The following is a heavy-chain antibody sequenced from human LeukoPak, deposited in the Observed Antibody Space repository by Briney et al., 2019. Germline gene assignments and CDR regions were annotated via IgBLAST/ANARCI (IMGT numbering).Heavy chain of an antibody. CDR3: AKGSNSMVRGVKLDY. J-gene: IGHJ4*02. D-gene: IGHD3-10*01. CDR2: ISSSSSYI. V-gene: IGHV3-21*04. CDR1: GFTFSSYS. Sequence: GGSLKLSCAALGFTFSSYSINWFRRAQGKGLEWVSSISSSSSYIYYADSVKGRFTISRDNAKNSLYLQMNRLRAEDTAVYYCAKGSNSMVRGVKLDYWGQGTLVTVSS.